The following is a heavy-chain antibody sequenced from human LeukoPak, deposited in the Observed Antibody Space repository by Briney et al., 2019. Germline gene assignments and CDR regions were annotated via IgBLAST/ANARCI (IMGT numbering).Heavy chain of an antibody. V-gene: IGHV3-53*01. Sequence: GGSLRLSCAASGFTVSSNYMSRARQAPGKGLEWVSVIYGSGSTYYTDSVKGRFTISRDNSKNTLYLQMNSLRAGDTAVYYCARETSGSAGYWGQGTLVTVSS. D-gene: IGHD5-12*01. CDR2: IYGSGST. CDR3: ARETSGSAGY. CDR1: GFTVSSNY. J-gene: IGHJ4*02.